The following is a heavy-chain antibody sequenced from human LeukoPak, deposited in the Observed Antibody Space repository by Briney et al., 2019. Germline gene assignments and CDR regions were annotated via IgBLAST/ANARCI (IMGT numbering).Heavy chain of an antibody. CDR3: AREWELLVDY. J-gene: IGHJ4*02. CDR2: INTTTGNP. D-gene: IGHD1-26*01. Sequence: ASVKVSCKASGYTFTSYAMHWVRQAPGQGLEWMGWINTTTGNPTYAQGFTGRFVFSVDTSVSTAYLQIGSLKAEDTAVYYCAREWELLVDYWGQGTLVTVSS. V-gene: IGHV7-4-1*01. CDR1: GYTFTSYA.